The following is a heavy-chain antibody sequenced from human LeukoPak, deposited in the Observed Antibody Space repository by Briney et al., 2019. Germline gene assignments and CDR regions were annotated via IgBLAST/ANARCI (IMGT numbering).Heavy chain of an antibody. CDR1: GFTFSTYV. CDR2: ITPSGSGT. Sequence: PGGSLRLSCATSGFTFSTYVMTWVRQAPGKGLEWVSTITPSGSGTLYADSVKGRVTISRDNSRNTLYLQMNSLRAEDTAVYYCAKSLYSSGWYVDSWGQGTLVTVSS. V-gene: IGHV3-23*01. D-gene: IGHD6-19*01. CDR3: AKSLYSSGWYVDS. J-gene: IGHJ4*02.